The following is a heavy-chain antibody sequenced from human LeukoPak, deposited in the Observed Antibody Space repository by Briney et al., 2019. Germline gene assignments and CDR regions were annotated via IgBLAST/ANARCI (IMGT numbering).Heavy chain of an antibody. D-gene: IGHD6-19*01. V-gene: IGHV3-23*01. CDR2: ISGSGGST. Sequence: GGSLRLSCAAFGFTFSSYAMSWVRQAPGKGLEWVSAISGSGGSTYYADSVKGRFTISRDNSKNTLYLQMNSLRAEDKAVYYCAKDLEGWYYYGMDVWGQGTTVTVSS. CDR1: GFTFSSYA. J-gene: IGHJ6*02. CDR3: AKDLEGWYYYGMDV.